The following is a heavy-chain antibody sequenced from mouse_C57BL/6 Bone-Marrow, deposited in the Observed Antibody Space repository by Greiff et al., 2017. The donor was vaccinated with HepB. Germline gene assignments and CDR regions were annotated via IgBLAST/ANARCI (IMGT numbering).Heavy chain of an antibody. CDR1: GFTFSDYY. D-gene: IGHD1-1*01. J-gene: IGHJ3*01. CDR2: ISNGGGST. Sequence: EVQVVESGGGLVQPGGSLKLSCAASGFTFSDYYMYWVRQTPEKRLEWVAYISNGGGSTYYPDTVKGRFTISRDNAKNTLYLQMSRLKSEDTAMYYCARLGDYYGSSYWFAYWGQGTLVTVSA. CDR3: ARLGDYYGSSYWFAY. V-gene: IGHV5-12*01.